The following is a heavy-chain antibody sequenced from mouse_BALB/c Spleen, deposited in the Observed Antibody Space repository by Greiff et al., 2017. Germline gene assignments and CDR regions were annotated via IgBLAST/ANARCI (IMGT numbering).Heavy chain of an antibody. V-gene: IGHV1-87*01. J-gene: IGHJ4*01. CDR3: ARGRIPDYYAMDY. CDR1: GYTFTSYW. Sequence: VMLVESGAELARPGASVKLSCKASGYTFTSYWMQWVKQRPGQGLEWIGAIYPGDGDTRYTQKFKGKATLTADKSSSTAYMQLSSLASEDSAVYYCARGRIPDYYAMDYWGQGTSVTVSS. CDR2: IYPGDGDT.